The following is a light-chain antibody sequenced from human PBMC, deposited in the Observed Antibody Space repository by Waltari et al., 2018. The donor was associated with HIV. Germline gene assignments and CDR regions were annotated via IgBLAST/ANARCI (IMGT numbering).Light chain of an antibody. CDR2: DSS. V-gene: IGKV3-11*01. CDR3: QHRSSWPPT. CDR1: QSIYFH. Sequence: EIVLTQSPAPLSLSPGQRATLPCRASQSIYFHLGWYQHKPGQPPRLLVYDSSKRVTDIPARFSGSGSGANFTLTISSLEPEDFAVYYCQHRSSWPPTFGGGTRIEI. J-gene: IGKJ4*01.